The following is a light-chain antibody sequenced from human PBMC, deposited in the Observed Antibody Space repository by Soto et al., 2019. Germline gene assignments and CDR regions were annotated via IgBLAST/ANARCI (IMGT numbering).Light chain of an antibody. J-gene: IGLJ1*01. Sequence: QSALTQPASVSASPGQSISISCNGTSNDVGAFDYVSWYQQHPGKAPKLIIFEVFNRPSGVSTRFSGSKSGSTASLTISGLQAEDESDYYSCSYAGSYPLYVFGTGTKLTVL. CDR2: EVF. V-gene: IGLV2-14*01. CDR1: SNDVGAFDY. CDR3: CSYAGSYPLYV.